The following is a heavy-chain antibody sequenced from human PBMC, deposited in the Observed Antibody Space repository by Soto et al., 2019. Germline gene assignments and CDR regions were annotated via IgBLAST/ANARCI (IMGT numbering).Heavy chain of an antibody. D-gene: IGHD4-4*01. Sequence: ASVKVSCKASGYTFTNYYMHWVRQAPGQGLEWMGWMNPRSGGTKYAQAFQDRVTMTRDASISTAYMGVTSLRHGDTAVYFCARSDDSTSYPLALWRPGTLVTVSS. V-gene: IGHV1-2*02. CDR2: MNPRSGGT. CDR1: GYTFTNYY. CDR3: ARSDDSTSYPLAL. J-gene: IGHJ4*02.